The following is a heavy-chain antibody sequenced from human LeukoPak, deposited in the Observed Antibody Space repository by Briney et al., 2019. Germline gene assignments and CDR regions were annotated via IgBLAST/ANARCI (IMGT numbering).Heavy chain of an antibody. CDR3: AKASIEEYFDY. Sequence: GGSLRLSCAASGFTFSSYGMHWVRQAPGKGLEWVAVISYDGSNKYYADSVKGRFTISRDNSKNTLYLQMNSLRAEDTAVYYCAKASIEEYFDYGGQGTLVTVSS. D-gene: IGHD2/OR15-2a*01. CDR1: GFTFSSYG. V-gene: IGHV3-30*18. J-gene: IGHJ4*02. CDR2: ISYDGSNK.